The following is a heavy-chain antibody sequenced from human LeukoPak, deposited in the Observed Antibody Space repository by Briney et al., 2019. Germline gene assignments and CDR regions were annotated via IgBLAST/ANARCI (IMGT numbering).Heavy chain of an antibody. CDR3: TRGSYGDYEY. V-gene: IGHV3-48*01. D-gene: IGHD4-17*01. CDR2: ISSSSSTI. CDR1: GFTFSSYS. Sequence: GGSLRLSCAASGFTFSSYSMNRVRQAPGKGLEWVSYISSSSSTIYYADSVKGRFTISRDNAKNSLYLQMNSLRAEDTAVYYCTRGSYGDYEYWGQGTLVTVSS. J-gene: IGHJ4*02.